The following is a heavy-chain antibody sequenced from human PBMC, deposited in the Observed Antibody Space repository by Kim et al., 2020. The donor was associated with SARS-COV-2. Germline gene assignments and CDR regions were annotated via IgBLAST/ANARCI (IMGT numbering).Heavy chain of an antibody. V-gene: IGHV3-11*06. D-gene: IGHD3-10*01. CDR3: ARGITMVRGVIPLHGGIDY. Sequence: GGSLRLSCAASGFTFSDYYMSWIRQAPGKGLEWVSYISSSSSYTNYADSVKGRFTISRDNAKNSLYLQMNSLRAEDTAVYYCARGITMVRGVIPLHGGIDYWGQGTLVTVSS. J-gene: IGHJ4*02. CDR2: ISSSSSYT. CDR1: GFTFSDYY.